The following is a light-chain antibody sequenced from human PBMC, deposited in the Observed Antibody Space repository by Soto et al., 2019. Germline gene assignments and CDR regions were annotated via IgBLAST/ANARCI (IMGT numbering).Light chain of an antibody. CDR3: SSYAGSNNFV. CDR2: EVN. J-gene: IGLJ1*01. V-gene: IGLV2-8*01. Sequence: QSALTQPASVSGSPGQSITISCTGTSSDVGGYNYVSWYQHHPGKAPELMIYEVNKRPSGVPDRFSGSKSGNTASLTVSRLQAEDEADYYCSSYAGSNNFVFGTGTKLTVL. CDR1: SSDVGGYNY.